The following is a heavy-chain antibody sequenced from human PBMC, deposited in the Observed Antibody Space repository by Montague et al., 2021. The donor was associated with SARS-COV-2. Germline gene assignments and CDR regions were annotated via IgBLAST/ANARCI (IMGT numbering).Heavy chain of an antibody. D-gene: IGHD3-16*01. Sequence: SETLSLTCTVSGGSINSYYWCWVWHPQRKGQERIWHVSNTGRTNYNPTPNLRITMTVETSKNHYSLWLSLVTAAATAVYDCERDTKYYDDNAWDDWFDAWGQGTLVTVSS. CDR3: ERDTKYYDDNAWDDWFDA. J-gene: IGHJ5*02. CDR2: VSNTGRT. V-gene: IGHV4-59*01. CDR1: GGSINSYY.